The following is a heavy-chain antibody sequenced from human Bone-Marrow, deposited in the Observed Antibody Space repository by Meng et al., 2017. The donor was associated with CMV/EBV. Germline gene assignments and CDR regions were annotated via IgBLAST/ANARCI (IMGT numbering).Heavy chain of an antibody. J-gene: IGHJ3*02. CDR3: ARTVQGEMATMGGDAFDI. D-gene: IGHD5-24*01. CDR2: INPNSGGT. Sequence: ASVKVSCKASGYTFTGYYMHWVRQAPGQGLEWMGWINPNSGGTNYAQKFQDRVTMTRDTSISTASMELSRLRSDDTAVYYCARTVQGEMATMGGDAFDIWGQGTMVTVSS. V-gene: IGHV1-2*02. CDR1: GYTFTGYY.